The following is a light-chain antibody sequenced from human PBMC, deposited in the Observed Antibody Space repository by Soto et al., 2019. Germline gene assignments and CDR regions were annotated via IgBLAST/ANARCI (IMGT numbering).Light chain of an antibody. CDR3: LQNYRSPWT. CDR2: AAS. V-gene: IGKV1-6*01. Sequence: IQMTQSPSSLSASVGDRVTITCRASQAIGNDLGWYQQIPGKAPKLLIYAASRLHSGVPSKFSGSGSGSDFTLTISSLQPEDFATYYCLQNYRSPWTFGQGTKVELK. CDR1: QAIGND. J-gene: IGKJ1*01.